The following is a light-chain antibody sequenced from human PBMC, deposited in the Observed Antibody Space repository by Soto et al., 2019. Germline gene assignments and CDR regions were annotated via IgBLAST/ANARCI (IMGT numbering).Light chain of an antibody. CDR1: QSVSDTH. J-gene: IGKJ1*01. CDR3: HQYGMSPQT. V-gene: IGKV3-20*01. CDR2: DAS. Sequence: EIVLTQSPGALSLSPGESATLSCRASQSVSDTHVAWYQQRPGQAPRLLIYDASRRDIGVPDRFSGSGSGTDFTLTISGLEPEDFAVYFCHQYGMSPQTVGQGTKVEIK.